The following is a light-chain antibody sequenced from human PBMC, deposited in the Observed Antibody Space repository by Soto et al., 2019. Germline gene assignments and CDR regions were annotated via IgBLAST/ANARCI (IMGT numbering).Light chain of an antibody. V-gene: IGKV1-5*01. J-gene: IGKJ2*01. CDR1: QSISSW. CDR2: DAS. Sequence: DIQMTQSPSTLSASVGDRVTITCRASQSISSWLAWYQQKPGKAPKRLIYDASSLESGGPSRFSGSGSGTDFTLTISSLQPDDFAAYYCQQYNYYPYTFGQGTKLEIK. CDR3: QQYNYYPYT.